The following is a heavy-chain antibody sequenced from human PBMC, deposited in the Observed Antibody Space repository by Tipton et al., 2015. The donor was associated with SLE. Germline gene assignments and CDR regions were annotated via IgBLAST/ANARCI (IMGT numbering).Heavy chain of an antibody. CDR2: IYYSGST. Sequence: TLSLTCTVSGDSITNYYWSWIRQPPGKGLEWIAFIYYSGSTYYNPSLKSRVTISVDTSKNQFSLKLSSVTAADTAVYYCARVRNLLDYWGQGTLVTVSS. CDR3: ARVRNLLDY. D-gene: IGHD1-14*01. J-gene: IGHJ4*02. CDR1: GDSITNYY. V-gene: IGHV4-59*12.